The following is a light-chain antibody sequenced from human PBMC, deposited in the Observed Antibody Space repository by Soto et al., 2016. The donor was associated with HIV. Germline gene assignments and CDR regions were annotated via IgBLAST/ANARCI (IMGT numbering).Light chain of an antibody. CDR3: NCRDSSGNHP. Sequence: SSELTQDPTVSVALRQTVKITCQGDSLRSYYASWYQQKPGQAPILVMYGKNIRPSGIPDRFSGSISGDTASLIITGAQAEDEADYYCNCRDSSGNHPFGGGT. V-gene: IGLV3-19*01. J-gene: IGLJ2*01. CDR2: GKN. CDR1: SLRSYY.